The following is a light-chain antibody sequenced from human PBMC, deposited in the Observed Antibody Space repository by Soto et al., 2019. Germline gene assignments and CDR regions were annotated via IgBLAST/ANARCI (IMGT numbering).Light chain of an antibody. Sequence: QSALTQPPSASGSPGQSVTISCTGTSSDVGGYNYVSWYQQHPGKAPKLMIYEVSKRPSGVPDRFSGSKSGNTASLPVSGLQAEDEADYYFSSYAGSNNVFGTGTKVTVL. CDR1: SSDVGGYNY. CDR3: SSYAGSNNV. J-gene: IGLJ1*01. V-gene: IGLV2-8*01. CDR2: EVS.